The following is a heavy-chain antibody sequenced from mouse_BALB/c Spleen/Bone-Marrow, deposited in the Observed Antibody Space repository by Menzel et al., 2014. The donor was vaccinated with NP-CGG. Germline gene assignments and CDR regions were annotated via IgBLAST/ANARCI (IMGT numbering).Heavy chain of an antibody. V-gene: IGHV1-69*02. D-gene: IGHD2-1*01. CDR2: IYPSDSYT. CDR1: GYTFTSYW. J-gene: IGHJ3*01. Sequence: QVQLQQSGAELVRPGASVKLSCKASGYTFTSYWINWVKQRPGQGLEWIGNIYPSDSYTNYNQKFKDKATLTVDKSSSTAYMQLSSPTSEDSAVYYRTRREGNYAFAYWGQGTLVTVSA. CDR3: TRREGNYAFAY.